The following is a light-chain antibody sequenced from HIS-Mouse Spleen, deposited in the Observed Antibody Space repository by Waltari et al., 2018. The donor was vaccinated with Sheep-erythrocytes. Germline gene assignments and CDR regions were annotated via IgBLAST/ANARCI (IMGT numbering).Light chain of an antibody. CDR1: SSDVVGYNY. J-gene: IGLJ1*01. CDR3: CSYAGSYNHV. V-gene: IGLV2-11*01. CDR2: DVS. Sequence: QSAVTQPRSVSGSPGQSVTISCTGTSSDVVGYNYVSWYQQHPGKAPKLMIYDVSKRPSGVPDRFSGSKSGNTASLTISGLQAEDEADYYCCSYAGSYNHVFATGTKVTVL.